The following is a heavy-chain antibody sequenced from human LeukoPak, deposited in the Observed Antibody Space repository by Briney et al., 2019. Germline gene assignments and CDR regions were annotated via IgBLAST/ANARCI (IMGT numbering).Heavy chain of an antibody. V-gene: IGHV3-30*18. J-gene: IGHJ4*02. Sequence: GGSLSLSCAASGFTFSSYGMHWVRQAPGKGLEWVAVISYDGSNKYYADSVKGRFTISRDNSKNTLYLQVNSLRAEDTAVYYCAKGAQVTIFGHFDYWGQGTLVTVSS. CDR1: GFTFSSYG. CDR3: AKGAQVTIFGHFDY. CDR2: ISYDGSNK. D-gene: IGHD3-3*01.